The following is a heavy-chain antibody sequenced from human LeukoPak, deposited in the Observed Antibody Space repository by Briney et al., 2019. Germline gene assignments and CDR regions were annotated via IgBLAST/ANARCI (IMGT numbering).Heavy chain of an antibody. CDR1: GGFISSYY. CDR2: IYYSGST. V-gene: IGHV4-59*12. Sequence: SETLSLTCTVSGGFISSYYWSWIRQPPGKGLEWIGYIYYSGSTNYNPSLKSRVTISVDTSKNQFSLKLSSVTAADTAVYYCARDGVVYFDYWGQGTLVTVSS. J-gene: IGHJ4*02. CDR3: ARDGVVYFDY. D-gene: IGHD2-15*01.